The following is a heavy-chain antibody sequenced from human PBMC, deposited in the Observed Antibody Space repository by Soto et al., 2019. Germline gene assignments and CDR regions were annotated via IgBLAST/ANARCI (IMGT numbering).Heavy chain of an antibody. D-gene: IGHD5-18*01. V-gene: IGHV3-9*01. CDR2: ISWNSGSI. CDR1: GFTFDDYA. Sequence: GGSLRLSCAASGFTFDDYAMHWVRQAPGKGLEWVSGISWNSGSIGYADSVKGRFTISRDNAKNSLYLQMNSLRAEDTALYYCAKSRGQLWSDYWGQGTLVTVSS. CDR3: AKSRGQLWSDY. J-gene: IGHJ4*02.